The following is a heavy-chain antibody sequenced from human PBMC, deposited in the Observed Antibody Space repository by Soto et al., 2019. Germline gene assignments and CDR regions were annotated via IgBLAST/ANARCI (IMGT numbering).Heavy chain of an antibody. J-gene: IGHJ6*02. Sequence: QVQLVESGGGVVQPGGSLRLSCAASGYTLSRYGMHWVRQAPGKGLEWVTFIAYDGSNEYYADSVKGRFTIASDNSKHTLYLQMNSLRAEDTAVYYCAKMTTALGYYYHAMDVWGQGTTVSVSS. D-gene: IGHD5-18*01. V-gene: IGHV3-30*18. CDR2: IAYDGSNE. CDR3: AKMTTALGYYYHAMDV. CDR1: GYTLSRYG.